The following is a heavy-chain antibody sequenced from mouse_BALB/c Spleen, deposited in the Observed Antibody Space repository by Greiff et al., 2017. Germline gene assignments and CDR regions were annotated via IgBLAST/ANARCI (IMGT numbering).Heavy chain of an antibody. CDR1: GFTFSSYY. J-gene: IGHJ2*01. V-gene: IGHV5-6-2*01. CDR3: AKHRGIEVRRGFDY. Sequence: EVHLVESGGGLVKLGGSLKLSCAASGFTFSSYYMSWVRQTPEKRLELVAAINSNGGSTYYPDTVKGRFTISRDNAKNTLYLQMSSLKSEDTALYYGAKHRGIEVRRGFDYWGQGTTLTVSS. D-gene: IGHD2-14*01. CDR2: INSNGGST.